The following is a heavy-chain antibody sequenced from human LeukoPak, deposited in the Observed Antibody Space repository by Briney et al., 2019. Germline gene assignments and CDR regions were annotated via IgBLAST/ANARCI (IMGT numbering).Heavy chain of an antibody. CDR1: GGSISSYY. V-gene: IGHV4-34*01. CDR3: AREGVGYYGMDV. D-gene: IGHD3-10*01. J-gene: IGHJ6*02. Sequence: PSETLSLTCTVSGGSISSYYRSWIRQPPGKGLEWIGEINHSGSTNYNPSLKSRVTISVDTSKNRFSLKLSSVTAADTAVYYCAREGVGYYGMDVWGQGTTVTVSS. CDR2: INHSGST.